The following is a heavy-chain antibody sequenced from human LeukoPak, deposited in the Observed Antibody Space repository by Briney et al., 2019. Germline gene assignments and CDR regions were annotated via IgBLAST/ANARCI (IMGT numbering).Heavy chain of an antibody. CDR2: ISGSGGST. Sequence: PGGSLRLSCAASGFTFSSYAMSWVRQAPGKGLEWVSAISGSGGSTYYADSVKGRFTISRDNSKNTLYLQMNSLRAEDTAVYYCATTPLGYYYNYGMDVWGQGTTVTVSS. D-gene: IGHD3-3*01. CDR3: ATTPLGYYYNYGMDV. CDR1: GFTFSSYA. V-gene: IGHV3-23*01. J-gene: IGHJ6*02.